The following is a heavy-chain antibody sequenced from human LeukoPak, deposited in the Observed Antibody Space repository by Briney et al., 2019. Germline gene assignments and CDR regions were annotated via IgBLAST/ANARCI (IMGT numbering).Heavy chain of an antibody. CDR2: INAGNGNT. J-gene: IGHJ3*02. V-gene: IGHV1-3*01. CDR1: GYTFTSYY. Sequence: ASVKVSCKASGYTFTSYYMHWVRQAPGQRLEWMGWINAGNGNTKYSQKFQGRVTITRDTSASTAYMELSSLRSEDTAVYYCARGDERYYYDSSGYSHDAFDIWGQGTMVTVSS. D-gene: IGHD3-22*01. CDR3: ARGDERYYYDSSGYSHDAFDI.